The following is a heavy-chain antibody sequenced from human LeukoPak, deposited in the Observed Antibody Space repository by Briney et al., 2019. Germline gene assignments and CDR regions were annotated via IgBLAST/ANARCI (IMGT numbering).Heavy chain of an antibody. J-gene: IGHJ4*02. Sequence: GGSLRLSCAASGFSFSSYTMNWVRQAPGKGLEWVSSISISSSSIYYADSVKGRFTISRDNAKNSLYLQMNSLRAEDTAVYYCARAGFTFSDYFGSFFDYWGQGTLVTVSS. D-gene: IGHD3-10*01. CDR3: ARAGFTFSDYFGSFFDY. CDR1: GFSFSSYT. CDR2: ISISSSSI. V-gene: IGHV3-21*01.